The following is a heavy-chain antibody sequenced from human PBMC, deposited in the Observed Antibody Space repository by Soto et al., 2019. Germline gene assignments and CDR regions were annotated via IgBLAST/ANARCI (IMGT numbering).Heavy chain of an antibody. Sequence: ASVKVSCKTSGYTFSSYTISWVRQAPGQGLEWMGWISFNNGDTKYAQKFQGRVTMTTDTSTSTAHMELGSLRSDDTAVYYCARDRDVVLVPPPTYDYYYYGMDVWGQGTTVTVSS. CDR1: GYTFSSYT. J-gene: IGHJ6*02. V-gene: IGHV1-18*04. D-gene: IGHD2-8*02. CDR3: ARDRDVVLVPPPTYDYYYYGMDV. CDR2: ISFNNGDT.